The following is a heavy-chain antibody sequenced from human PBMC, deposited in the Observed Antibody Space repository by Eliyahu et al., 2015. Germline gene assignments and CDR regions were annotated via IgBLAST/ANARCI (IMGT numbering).Heavy chain of an antibody. D-gene: IGHD1-1*01. CDR2: LDANTGAT. J-gene: IGHJ6*03. CDR3: ARGGKLRAPSQNYHMDV. V-gene: IGHV1-2*05. CDR1: GXXFINYY. Sequence: QVRLLQSGTEVKKPGASVKVSCQASGXXFINYYLHWVRLAPGRGLEWMGRLDANTGATNNAQTFRGRVTMTRDKSITTAYMEMARLTSDDNGIYFCARGGKLRAPSQNYHMDVWGEGTKVTVSS.